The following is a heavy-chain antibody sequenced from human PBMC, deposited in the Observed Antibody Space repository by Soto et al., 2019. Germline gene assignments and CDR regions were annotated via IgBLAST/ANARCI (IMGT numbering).Heavy chain of an antibody. J-gene: IGHJ3*02. D-gene: IGHD2-15*01. CDR1: GFTFSDYY. CDR2: ISSSGTGI. Sequence: LSLSCAASGFTFSDYYMTWIRQAPGRGLEWVSYISSSGTGIYYADSVKGRFTISRDNAKDSLYLQMSSLRAEDTAVYYCARAYSDAFDIWGQGTMVTVSS. CDR3: ARAYSDAFDI. V-gene: IGHV3-11*01.